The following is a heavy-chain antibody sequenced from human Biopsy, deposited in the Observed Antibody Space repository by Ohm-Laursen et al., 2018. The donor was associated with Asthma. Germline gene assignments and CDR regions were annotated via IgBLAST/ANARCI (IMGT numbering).Heavy chain of an antibody. CDR3: ARVRGAFYESSVKNAFDV. CDR1: GGSISTYY. V-gene: IGHV4-59*07. Sequence: SDTLSLTCPVSGGSISTYYWTWIRQPPGKGLEYIGYTHYSGTTNTDPSLTGRVTMSVDTSKNQFSLKVTSVTAADTAVYFCARVRGAFYESSVKNAFDVWGQGTMVTVSS. J-gene: IGHJ3*01. D-gene: IGHD3-22*01. CDR2: THYSGTT.